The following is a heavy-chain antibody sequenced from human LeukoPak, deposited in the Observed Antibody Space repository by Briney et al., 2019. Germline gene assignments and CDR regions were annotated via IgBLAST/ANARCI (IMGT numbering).Heavy chain of an antibody. CDR1: GFTFSSYA. CDR3: AKDPPRRNVDTAMVTIDY. D-gene: IGHD5-18*01. Sequence: GGSLRLSCAASGFTFSSYAMSWVRQAPGKGLEWVSAISGSGGSTYYADSVKGRFTISRDNSKNTLYLQMNSLRAEDTAVYYCAKDPPRRNVDTAMVTIDYWSQGTLVTVSS. V-gene: IGHV3-23*01. J-gene: IGHJ4*02. CDR2: ISGSGGST.